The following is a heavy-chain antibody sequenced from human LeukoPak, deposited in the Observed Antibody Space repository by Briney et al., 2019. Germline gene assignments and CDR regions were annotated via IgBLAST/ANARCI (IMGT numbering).Heavy chain of an antibody. J-gene: IGHJ4*02. V-gene: IGHV4-59*01. D-gene: IGHD1-1*01. CDR2: IYYSGST. CDR1: GGSISSYY. Sequence: SESLPLTCTVSGGSISSYYWSWIRQPPGKGLEWIGYIYYSGSTNYNPSLKSRVTISVDTSKNQFSLKLSSVTAADTAVYYCARADPLERAYDYWGQGTLVTVSS. CDR3: ARADPLERAYDY.